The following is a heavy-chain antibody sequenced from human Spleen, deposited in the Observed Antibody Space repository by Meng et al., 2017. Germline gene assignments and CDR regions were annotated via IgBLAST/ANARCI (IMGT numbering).Heavy chain of an antibody. CDR2: INGNGEST. Sequence: GESLKISCVASGFKFDDHGVNWVRQAPGKGLEWVAGINGNGESTGYGGSVRGRFTISRDNAKNSIYLQMNRLRAEDTAFYYCARGHKSGWYHYFDFWGQGTLVTVSS. D-gene: IGHD6-19*01. CDR1: GFKFDDHG. V-gene: IGHV3-20*04. J-gene: IGHJ4*02. CDR3: ARGHKSGWYHYFDF.